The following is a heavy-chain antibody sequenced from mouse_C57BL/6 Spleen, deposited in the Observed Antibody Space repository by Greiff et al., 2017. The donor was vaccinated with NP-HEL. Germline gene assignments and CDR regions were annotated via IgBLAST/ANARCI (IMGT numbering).Heavy chain of an antibody. V-gene: IGHV14-1*01. J-gene: IGHJ2*01. CDR1: GFNIKDYY. D-gene: IGHD1-1*01. CDR2: SDPEDGDT. CDR3: TTDYYGSSYVNYFDY. Sequence: VQLQQSGAELVRPGASVKLSCTASGFNIKDYYMHWVKQRPEQGLEWIGRSDPEDGDTEYAPKFQGKATMTADTSSNPAYLQLSSLTSEDTAVYYCTTDYYGSSYVNYFDYWGQGTTLTVSS.